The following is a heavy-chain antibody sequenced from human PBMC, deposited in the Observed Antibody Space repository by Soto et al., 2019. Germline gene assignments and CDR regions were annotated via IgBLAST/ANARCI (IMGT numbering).Heavy chain of an antibody. CDR2: ISAHNGNT. CDR3: ARGRYGDY. V-gene: IGHV1-18*01. D-gene: IGHD1-1*01. Sequence: QVHLVQSGAEVKKPGASVKVSCKGSGYAFTTYGSTWVRQAPGQGLEWMGWISAHNGNTNYAQKRQGRGTVTRYTSTSTAYMELRSLRSDVTAVYYCARGRYGDYWGQGALVTVSS. J-gene: IGHJ4*02. CDR1: GYAFTTYG.